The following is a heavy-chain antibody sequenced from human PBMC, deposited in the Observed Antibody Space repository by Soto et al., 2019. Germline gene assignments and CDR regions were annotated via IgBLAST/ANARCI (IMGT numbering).Heavy chain of an antibody. J-gene: IGHJ4*02. CDR2: IYYSGST. CDR1: GGSISSGGYY. D-gene: IGHD3-22*01. Sequence: SETLSLTCTVSGGSISSGGYYWSWIRQHPGKGLKWIGYIYYSGSTYYNPSLKSRVTISVDTSKNQFSLKLSSVTAADTAVYYCARMYYYDSSGYTFDYWGQGTLVTVSS. CDR3: ARMYYYDSSGYTFDY. V-gene: IGHV4-31*03.